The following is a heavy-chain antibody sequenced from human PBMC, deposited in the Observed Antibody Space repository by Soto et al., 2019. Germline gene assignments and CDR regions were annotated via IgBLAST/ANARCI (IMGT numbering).Heavy chain of an antibody. CDR3: ERDVGANYEHNWFDP. J-gene: IGHJ5*02. CDR1: GASISSSNW. D-gene: IGHD3-3*01. CDR2: IYHSGST. Sequence: ETLSLTGSVSGASISSSNWWSWVRQPPGKGLEWIGEIYHSGSTNYNPSLKSRVTISVDKSKNQFSLKLSSVTAADTAVYYCERDVGANYEHNWFDPWGQGTLVTVYS. V-gene: IGHV4-4*02.